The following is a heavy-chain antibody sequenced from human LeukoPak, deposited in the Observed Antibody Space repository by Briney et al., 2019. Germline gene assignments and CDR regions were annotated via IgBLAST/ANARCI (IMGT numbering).Heavy chain of an antibody. V-gene: IGHV1-2*02. CDR2: INPNSGGT. Sequence: GASVKVSCKASGYTFTGYYMHWVRHAPGQGLEWMGWINPNSGGTNYAQKFQGRVTMTRDTSISTAYMELSRLRSDDTAVYYCARDGGWCQLLWWFDPWGQGTLVTVSS. CDR1: GYTFTGYY. D-gene: IGHD2-2*01. CDR3: ARDGGWCQLLWWFDP. J-gene: IGHJ5*02.